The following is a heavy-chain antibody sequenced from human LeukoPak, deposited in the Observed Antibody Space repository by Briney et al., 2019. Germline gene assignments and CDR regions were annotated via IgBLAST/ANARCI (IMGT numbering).Heavy chain of an antibody. CDR1: GGSFSGYY. CDR2: INHSGST. Sequence: PSETLSLTCAVSGGSFSGYYWSWVRQPPGKGLEWIGEINHSGSTNYNPSLKSRVTISVDTSKNQFSLKLSSVTAADTAVYYCARVRAGSSWSGQYYFDYWGQGTLVTVSS. V-gene: IGHV4-34*01. CDR3: ARVRAGSSWSGQYYFDY. D-gene: IGHD6-13*01. J-gene: IGHJ4*02.